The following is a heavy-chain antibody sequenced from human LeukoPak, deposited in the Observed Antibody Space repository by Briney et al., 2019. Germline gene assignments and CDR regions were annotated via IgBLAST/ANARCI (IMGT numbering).Heavy chain of an antibody. CDR1: GGPISSYY. V-gene: IGHV4-59*08. Sequence: SETLSLTCTVSGGPISSYYWSWIRQPPGKGLEWIGYIYYSGSTNYNPSLKSRVTISVDTSKNQFSLKLSSVTAADTAVYYCARNLGYCSGGSCYWQRIFDYWGQGTLATVSS. J-gene: IGHJ4*02. CDR2: IYYSGST. CDR3: ARNLGYCSGGSCYWQRIFDY. D-gene: IGHD2-15*01.